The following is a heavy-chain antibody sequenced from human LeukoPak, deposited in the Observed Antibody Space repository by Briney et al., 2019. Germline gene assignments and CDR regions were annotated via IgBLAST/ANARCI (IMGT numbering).Heavy chain of an antibody. CDR2: INQDGSAR. D-gene: IGHD1-1*01. Sequence: PGGSLRLSCAASGLTISRNWMSWVRQAPGKGLEWVANINQDGSARDYVDSVRGRFTISRDNPKNSLFLQMNSLRAEDTAVYYCARAPSELERLLIDYWGQGTLVTVSS. CDR3: ARAPSELERLLIDY. J-gene: IGHJ4*02. V-gene: IGHV3-7*01. CDR1: GLTISRNW.